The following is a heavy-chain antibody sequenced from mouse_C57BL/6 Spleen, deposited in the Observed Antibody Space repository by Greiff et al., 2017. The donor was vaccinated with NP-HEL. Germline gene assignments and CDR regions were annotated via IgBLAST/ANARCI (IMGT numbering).Heavy chain of an antibody. CDR1: GYAFTNYL. J-gene: IGHJ1*03. CDR2: INPGSGGT. CDR3: ARETAQAGYFDV. Sequence: VQLQQSGAELVRPGTSVKVSCKASGYAFTNYLIEWVKQRPGQGLEWIGVINPGSGGTNYNEKFKGKATLTADKSSSTAYMQLSSLTSEDSAVYFWARETAQAGYFDVWGTGTTVTVSS. D-gene: IGHD3-2*02. V-gene: IGHV1-54*01.